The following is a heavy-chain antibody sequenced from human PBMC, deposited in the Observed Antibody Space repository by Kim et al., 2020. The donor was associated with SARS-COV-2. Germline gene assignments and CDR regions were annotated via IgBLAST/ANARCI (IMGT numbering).Heavy chain of an antibody. V-gene: IGHV1-24*01. CDR2: FDPEDGET. J-gene: IGHJ5*02. CDR3: ATGPPIQFGWFDP. Sequence: ASVKVSCKVSGYTLTELSMHWVRQAPGKGLEWMVGFDPEDGETIYAQKFQGRVTMTEDTSTDTAYMELSSLRSEDTAVYYCATGPPIQFGWFDPWGQGTLVTVSS. CDR1: GYTLTELS. D-gene: IGHD5-18*01.